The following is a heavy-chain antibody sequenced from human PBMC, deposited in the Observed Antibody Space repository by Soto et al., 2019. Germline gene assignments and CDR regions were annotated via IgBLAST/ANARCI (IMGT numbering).Heavy chain of an antibody. CDR2: IYYSGST. J-gene: IGHJ6*03. D-gene: IGHD2-2*01. V-gene: IGHV4-39*07. CDR3: ARNRYCSSTSCYGLYYYYMDV. Sequence: SETLSLTCTVSGGSISSSSYYWGWIRQPPGKGLEWIGSIYYSGSTYYNPSLKSRVTISVDTSKNQFSLKLSSVTAADTAVYYCARNRYCSSTSCYGLYYYYMDVWGKGTTVTVSS. CDR1: GGSISSSSYY.